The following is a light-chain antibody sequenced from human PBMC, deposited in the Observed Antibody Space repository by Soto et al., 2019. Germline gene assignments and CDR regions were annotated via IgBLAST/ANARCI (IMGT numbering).Light chain of an antibody. V-gene: IGKV1-39*01. J-gene: IGKJ4*01. CDR1: QSLSNY. CDR2: AAS. CDR3: QQSWSVPLT. Sequence: DIQMTQSPSSLSASVGDRVTITCRASQSLSNYLNWYRRKPGEAPKLLIFAASTLHSGVASRFSGSGSGTDFTLPISSLQPEDFATYYCQQSWSVPLTFGGGTKVEIK.